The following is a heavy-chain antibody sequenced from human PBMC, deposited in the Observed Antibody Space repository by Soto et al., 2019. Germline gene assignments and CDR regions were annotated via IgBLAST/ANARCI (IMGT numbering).Heavy chain of an antibody. J-gene: IGHJ5*02. CDR3: AAEVSGTVSLNWFDP. CDR1: GYTFTIYL. Sequence: APVKVSRKTFGYTFTIYLCIWGSQPKGQGLEWMGRINPSGGSTSYAQKFQGSVTITTNTSTSTVYIELSSLRSEDTAVFYCAAEVSGTVSLNWFDPWGQGTLVTVSS. D-gene: IGHD2-15*01. V-gene: IGHV1-46*01. CDR2: INPSGGST.